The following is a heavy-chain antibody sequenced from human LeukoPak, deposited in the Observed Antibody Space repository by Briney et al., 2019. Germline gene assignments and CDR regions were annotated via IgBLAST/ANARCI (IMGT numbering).Heavy chain of an antibody. J-gene: IGHJ4*02. CDR3: ARDHLYGSGSYYNAAYYFDY. CDR2: INPNSGGT. D-gene: IGHD3-10*01. V-gene: IGHV1-2*02. CDR1: GYTFTSYG. Sequence: ASVKVSCKASGYTFTSYGISWVRQAPGQGLEWMGWINPNSGGTNYAQKFQGRVTMTRDTSISTAYMELSRLRSDDTAVYYCARDHLYGSGSYYNAAYYFDYWGQGTLVTVSS.